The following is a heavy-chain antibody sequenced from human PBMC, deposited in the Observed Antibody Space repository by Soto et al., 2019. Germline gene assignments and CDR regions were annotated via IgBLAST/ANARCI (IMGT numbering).Heavy chain of an antibody. CDR2: INAGNGNT. V-gene: IGHV1-3*01. D-gene: IGHD6-19*01. CDR3: ARAYNREQWLVPSHY. Sequence: GASVKVSCKASGYTFTSYAMHWVRQAPGQRLEWMGWINAGNGNTKYSQKFQGRVTITRDTSASTAYMELSSLRSEDTAVYYCARAYNREQWLVPSHYWGQGTLVTVS. J-gene: IGHJ4*02. CDR1: GYTFTSYA.